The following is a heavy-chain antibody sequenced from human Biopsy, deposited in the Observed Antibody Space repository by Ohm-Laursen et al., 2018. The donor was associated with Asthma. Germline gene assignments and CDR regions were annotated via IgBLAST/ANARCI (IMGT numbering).Heavy chain of an antibody. CDR3: ALSQDSGFDDHSPSWFDP. J-gene: IGHJ5*02. CDR1: GFSLRTPGVG. CDR2: IYWDDYN. V-gene: IGHV2-5*02. D-gene: IGHD3-9*01. Sequence: TQTLTLTFSFSGFSLRTPGVGVGWIRQSPGKALEWLALIYWDDYNLFRPSLKRRLTITKDPSKNQVVLTMTKMDPVDSGTYYRALSQDSGFDDHSPSWFDPWGQGTLVTVSS.